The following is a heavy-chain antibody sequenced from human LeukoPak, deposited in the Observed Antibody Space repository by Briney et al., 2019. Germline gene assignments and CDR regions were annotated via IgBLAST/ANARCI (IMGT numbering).Heavy chain of an antibody. V-gene: IGHV4-59*08. CDR2: FYCSAST. Sequence: SETLSLTCTDSDGSIISYYWSWILQPPVKGLEWHGYFYCSASTDYNPSIKSRVTISVDTSKNQCSLKLSSVTAADTAVYYCARHLPPYSSSSGSRGYFDLWGRGTLVTVSS. CDR1: DGSIISYY. D-gene: IGHD3-22*01. CDR3: ARHLPPYSSSSGSRGYFDL. J-gene: IGHJ2*01.